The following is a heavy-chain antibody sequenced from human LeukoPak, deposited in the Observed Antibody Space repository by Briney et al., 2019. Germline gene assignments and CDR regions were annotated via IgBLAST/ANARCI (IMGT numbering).Heavy chain of an antibody. V-gene: IGHV5-10-1*01. J-gene: IGHJ6*04. CDR3: ARDIVVVPAAMNYYYGMDV. D-gene: IGHD2-2*01. CDR1: GYRFTSYW. Sequence: GESLRISCKGSGYRFTSYWISWVRQMPGKGLEWMGRIDPSDSYTNYSPSFQGHVTISADKSISTAYLQWSSLKASDTAMYYCARDIVVVPAAMNYYYGMDVWGKGTTVTVSS. CDR2: IDPSDSYT.